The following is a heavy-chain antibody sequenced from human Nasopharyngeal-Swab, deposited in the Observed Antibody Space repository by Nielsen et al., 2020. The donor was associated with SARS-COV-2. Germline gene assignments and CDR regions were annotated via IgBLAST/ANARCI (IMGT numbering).Heavy chain of an antibody. V-gene: IGHV1-69*06. Sequence: SVKVSCKASGGTFSSYAISWVRQAPGQGLEGMGGIIPIFGTANYAQKFQGRVTITADKSTSTAYMELSSLRSEDTAVYYCARGDTIFGKGSYDAFDIWGQGTMVTVSS. CDR2: IIPIFGTA. D-gene: IGHD3-3*01. CDR3: ARGDTIFGKGSYDAFDI. CDR1: GGTFSSYA. J-gene: IGHJ3*02.